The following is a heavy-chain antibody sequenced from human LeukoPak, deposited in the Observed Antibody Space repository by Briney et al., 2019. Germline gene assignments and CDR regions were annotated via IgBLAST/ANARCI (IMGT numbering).Heavy chain of an antibody. Sequence: GGSPRLSCAASGFTFSGSAMHWVRQASGKGLEWVGRIRSKANSYATAYAASVKGRFTISRDDSKNTAYLQMNSLKTEDTAVYYCKSAVTPAYYGMDVWGQGTTVTVSS. V-gene: IGHV3-73*01. D-gene: IGHD4-4*01. CDR3: KSAVTPAYYGMDV. CDR1: GFTFSGSA. J-gene: IGHJ6*02. CDR2: IRSKANSYAT.